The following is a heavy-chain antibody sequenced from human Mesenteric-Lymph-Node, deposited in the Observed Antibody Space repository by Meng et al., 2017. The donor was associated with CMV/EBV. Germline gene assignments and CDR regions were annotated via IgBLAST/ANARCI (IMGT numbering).Heavy chain of an antibody. D-gene: IGHD3-16*01. CDR1: GFTFSTYF. CDR2: LQVDCIYH. CDR3: ARGGGVGGRCDH. J-gene: IGHJ4*02. V-gene: IGHV3-7*01. Sequence: DYGFTFSTYFITLFHQHPRQQLPWVAILQVDCIYHYSLYSFKAPFNISRNNAKNSLILRMNSMRVEDTAVYYCARGGGVGGRCDHWGQGTLVTVSS.